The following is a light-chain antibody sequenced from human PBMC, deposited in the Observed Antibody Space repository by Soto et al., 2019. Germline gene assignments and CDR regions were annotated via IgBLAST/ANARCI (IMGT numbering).Light chain of an antibody. CDR1: QDISSY. V-gene: IGKV1-8*01. CDR2: AAS. J-gene: IGKJ1*01. Sequence: AIRMTQSPSSLSASTGDRVTITCRASQDISSYLAWYQQKPGKAPKFLIYAASTLQSGVPSRFSGSGSGTDFTLTISCLQSEDFAPYYCQHYYSYPRTFGQGTKVESK. CDR3: QHYYSYPRT.